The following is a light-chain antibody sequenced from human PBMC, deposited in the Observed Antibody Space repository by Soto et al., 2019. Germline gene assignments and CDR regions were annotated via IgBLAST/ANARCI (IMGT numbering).Light chain of an antibody. J-gene: IGLJ1*01. CDR3: GADHGSGSNFVSYV. CDR1: SGYSNYK. Sequence: QPVLAQPPSASASLGASVTLTCTLSSGYSNYKVDWYQQRPGKGPRFVMRVGTGGIVGSKGGGIPDRFSVLGSGLNRYLTFKSIQEEDGSDYHCGADHGSGSNFVSYVFGTGTKVT. V-gene: IGLV9-49*01. CDR2: VGTGGIVG.